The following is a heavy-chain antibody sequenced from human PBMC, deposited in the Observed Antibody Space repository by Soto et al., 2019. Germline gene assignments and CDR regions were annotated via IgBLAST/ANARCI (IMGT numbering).Heavy chain of an antibody. Sequence: GESLKISCKGSGYSFTSYWIGWVRQMPGKGLEWMGIIYHGDSDTRYSPSFQGQVTISADKSISTAYLQWSSLKASDTAMYYCARQTGTTTHYLRPFDYWGQGTLVTVSS. V-gene: IGHV5-51*01. J-gene: IGHJ4*02. CDR1: GYSFTSYW. D-gene: IGHD1-1*01. CDR2: IYHGDSDT. CDR3: ARQTGTTTHYLRPFDY.